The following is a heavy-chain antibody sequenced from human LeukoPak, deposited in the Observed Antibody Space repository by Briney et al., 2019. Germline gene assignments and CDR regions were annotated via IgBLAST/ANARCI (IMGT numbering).Heavy chain of an antibody. D-gene: IGHD6-13*01. V-gene: IGHV1-69*13. CDR3: AREDSSSGYFDY. J-gene: IGHJ4*02. Sequence: GASVKVSCKASGGTFSSYAISWVRQVPGQGLEWMGGIIPIFGTANYAQKFQGRVTITADESTSTAYMELSSLRSEDTAVYYCAREDSSSGYFDYWGQGTLVTVSS. CDR1: GGTFSSYA. CDR2: IIPIFGTA.